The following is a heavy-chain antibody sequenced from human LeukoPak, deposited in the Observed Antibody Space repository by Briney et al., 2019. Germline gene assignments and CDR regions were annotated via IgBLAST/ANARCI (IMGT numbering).Heavy chain of an antibody. CDR3: ARGGPHCITGCPGAWLDR. V-gene: IGHV4-59*01. CDR1: GFTFSSYS. CDR2: IFYSGST. Sequence: GSLRLSCAASGFTFSSYSMNWVRQAPGKGLEWIGNIFYSGSTMYNPSLQSRVTISLDTSKNQFSLRLSSVTAADTAVYYCARGGPHCITGCPGAWLDRWGKGTLVTVSS. D-gene: IGHD2-2*01. J-gene: IGHJ5*02.